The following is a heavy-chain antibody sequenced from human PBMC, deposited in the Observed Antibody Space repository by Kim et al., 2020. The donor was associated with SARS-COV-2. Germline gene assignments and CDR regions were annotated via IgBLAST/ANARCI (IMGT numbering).Heavy chain of an antibody. D-gene: IGHD3-10*01. J-gene: IGHJ4*02. V-gene: IGHV3-21*01. CDR2: FI. Sequence: FISYPDSVKGRFTISRDNAENSMYLQMKTLRAEDTAVYYCARDPGRGFDYWGQGTLVTVSS. CDR3: ARDPGRGFDY.